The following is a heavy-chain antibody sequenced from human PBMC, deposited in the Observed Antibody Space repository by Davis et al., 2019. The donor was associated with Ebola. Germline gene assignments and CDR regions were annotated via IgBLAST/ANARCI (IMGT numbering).Heavy chain of an antibody. CDR1: GVAFDDYT. D-gene: IGHD3-3*01. Sequence: PGGSLRLSCAASGVAFDDYTMNWVRQAPGRSLEWVSSISSASTYTYYADSVKGRFTISRDNAKDFLYLNMNSLRTEDTAVYYCARSYYDFSLDSYTGFHPWGQGTLVTVSS. CDR2: ISSASTYT. J-gene: IGHJ5*02. CDR3: ARSYYDFSLDSYTGFHP. V-gene: IGHV3-21*01.